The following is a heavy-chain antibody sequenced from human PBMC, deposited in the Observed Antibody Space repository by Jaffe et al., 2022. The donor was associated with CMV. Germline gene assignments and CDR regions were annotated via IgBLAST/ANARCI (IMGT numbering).Heavy chain of an antibody. CDR1: GFTFSSYA. V-gene: IGHV3-23*01. CDR3: AKDLSYDSSGYMTEPSPFDY. J-gene: IGHJ4*02. CDR2: ISGSGGST. D-gene: IGHD3-22*01. Sequence: EVQLLESGGGLVQPGGSLRLSCAASGFTFSSYAMSWVRQAPGKGLEWVSAISGSGGSTYYADSVKGRFTISRDNSKNTLYLQMNSLRAEDTAVYYCAKDLSYDSSGYMTEPSPFDYWGQGTLVTVSS.